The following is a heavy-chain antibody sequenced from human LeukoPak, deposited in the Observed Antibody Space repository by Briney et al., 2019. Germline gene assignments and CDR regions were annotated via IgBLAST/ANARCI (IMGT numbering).Heavy chain of an antibody. CDR2: INHSGST. J-gene: IGHJ4*02. Sequence: PSETLSLTCAVYGGSFSGYYWSWIRQPPGKGLEWIGEINHSGSTNYNPSLNSRVTISVDTSKNQFSLKLSSVTAADTAVYYCARSGDYANYWGQGTLVTVSS. V-gene: IGHV4-34*01. CDR1: GGSFSGYY. CDR3: ARSGDYANY. D-gene: IGHD2-21*02.